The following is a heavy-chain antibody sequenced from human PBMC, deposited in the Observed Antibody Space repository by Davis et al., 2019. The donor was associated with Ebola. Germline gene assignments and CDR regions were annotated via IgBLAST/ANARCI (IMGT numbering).Heavy chain of an antibody. V-gene: IGHV1-46*01. CDR3: ASHLEWLARFDY. CDR1: GYTFTSYY. J-gene: IGHJ4*02. CDR2: INPSGGST. D-gene: IGHD3-3*01. Sequence: ASVKVSCKASGYTFTSYYMHWVRQAPGQGLEWMGIINPSGGSTSYAQKFQGRVTMTRDTSTSTVYMELSSLRSEDTAVYYCASHLEWLARFDYWGQGTLVTVSS.